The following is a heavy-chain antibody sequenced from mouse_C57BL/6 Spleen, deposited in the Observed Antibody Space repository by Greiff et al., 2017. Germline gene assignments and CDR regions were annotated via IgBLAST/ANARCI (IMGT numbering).Heavy chain of an antibody. J-gene: IGHJ1*03. CDR2: ILPGSGST. V-gene: IGHV1-9*01. CDR1: GYTFTGYW. Sequence: VKLMESGAELMKPGASVKLSCKATGYTFTGYWIEWVKQRPGHGLEWIGEILPGSGSTNYNEKFKGKATFPADTSSNTAYMQLSSLTTEDSAIYYCARGIYYYGSSYDWYFDVWGTGTTVTVSS. D-gene: IGHD1-1*01. CDR3: ARGIYYYGSSYDWYFDV.